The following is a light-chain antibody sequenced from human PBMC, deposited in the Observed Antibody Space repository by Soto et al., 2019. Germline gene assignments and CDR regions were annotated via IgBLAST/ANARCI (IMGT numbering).Light chain of an antibody. Sequence: QSALTQPPSASGSPGQSVTISCTGTSSDVGGYKYVSWYQQHPGKAPKLIIYEVSYRHSGISHRFSGSKSGNTASLIISGLQAEDEAVYYCSSFTRFNTVLFGGGTKLTVL. V-gene: IGLV2-14*01. CDR1: SSDVGGYKY. CDR2: EVS. CDR3: SSFTRFNTVL. J-gene: IGLJ2*01.